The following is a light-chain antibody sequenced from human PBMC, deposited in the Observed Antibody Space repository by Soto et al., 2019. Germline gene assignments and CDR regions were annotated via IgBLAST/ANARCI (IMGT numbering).Light chain of an antibody. CDR2: GAF. Sequence: EIVMTQSPATLSVSPGETATLSCRASQSVSYNLAWYQQKPGQGPRLLIYGAFTRANGIPARFSGSGSGKEFTLTISSLQSEDFAVYYCQQYKNWPPLTFGGGTKVEIK. CDR3: QQYKNWPPLT. CDR1: QSVSYN. J-gene: IGKJ4*02. V-gene: IGKV3-15*01.